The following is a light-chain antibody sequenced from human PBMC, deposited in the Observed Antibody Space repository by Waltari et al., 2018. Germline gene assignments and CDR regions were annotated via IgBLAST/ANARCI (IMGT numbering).Light chain of an antibody. J-gene: IGKJ4*01. CDR1: ESISSA. CDR3: QQSYSMFALT. V-gene: IGKV1-39*01. CDR2: AAS. Sequence: DIQMTQSPSTLSASVGDRVTITCRASESISSALVWYQQKPGNAPKFLIYAASGLQSGVPSRFSGSGSGTDFTLTISSLQPEDFATYYCQQSYSMFALTFGGGTKVEIK.